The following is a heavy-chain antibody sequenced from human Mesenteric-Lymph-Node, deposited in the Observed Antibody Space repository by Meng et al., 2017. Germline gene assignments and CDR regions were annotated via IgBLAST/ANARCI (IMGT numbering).Heavy chain of an antibody. CDR1: AESFSDNY. Sequence: SETLSLTCAVYAESFSDNYCNWIRQPPGKGLEWIGEINLSGSVNYSPSLKSRVSISVDTSKNQFSLKLTSVTAADPAVYYCARGLQRVGYFDYWGQGTLVTVSS. CDR2: INLSGSV. J-gene: IGHJ4*02. CDR3: ARGLQRVGYFDY. D-gene: IGHD6-25*01. V-gene: IGHV4-34*01.